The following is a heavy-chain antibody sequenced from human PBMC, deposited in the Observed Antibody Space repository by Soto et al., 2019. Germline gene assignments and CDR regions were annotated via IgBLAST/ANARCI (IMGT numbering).Heavy chain of an antibody. V-gene: IGHV3-7*01. D-gene: IGHD3-3*01. J-gene: IGHJ4*02. CDR3: ATDVAYDDFEGRMEN. Sequence: GGFLRLSCAVSGFTFSNYLMTWVRQAPGKGLEWVANIKQDGTEKYYVDSVRGRFTISRDNAKNSLYLHMNSLRVEDTAVYYCATDVAYDDFEGRMENWGQGTLVTVSS. CDR2: IKQDGTEK. CDR1: GFTFSNYL.